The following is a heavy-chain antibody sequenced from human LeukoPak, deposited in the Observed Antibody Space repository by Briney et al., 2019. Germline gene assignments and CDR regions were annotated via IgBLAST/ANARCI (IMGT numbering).Heavy chain of an antibody. CDR3: AKDLYNWMTSGFDP. CDR1: GFTLSTYA. Sequence: GGSLTLSCAASGFTLSTYAMSWVRHAPGKGLEWVSGISNSDGSTYYARYADSVKGRFTISRDSSKNTLYLIMNSLRVEDTAVYYCAKDLYNWMTSGFDPWGQGTLVTVSS. J-gene: IGHJ5*02. V-gene: IGHV3-23*01. D-gene: IGHD1-20*01. CDR2: ISNSDGST.